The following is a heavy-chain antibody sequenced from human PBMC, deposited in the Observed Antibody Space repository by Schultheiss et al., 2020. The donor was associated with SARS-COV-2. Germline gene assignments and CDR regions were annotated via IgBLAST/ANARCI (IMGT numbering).Heavy chain of an antibody. Sequence: GESLKISFAASGFTFSSYAMHWVRQAPGKGLEWVAVISYDGSNKYYADSVKGRFTISRDNSKNTLYLQMNSLRAEDTAVYYCARSGTLYNWFDPWGQGTLVTVSS. J-gene: IGHJ5*02. D-gene: IGHD1-1*01. CDR1: GFTFSSYA. CDR3: ARSGTLYNWFDP. CDR2: ISYDGSNK. V-gene: IGHV3-30-3*01.